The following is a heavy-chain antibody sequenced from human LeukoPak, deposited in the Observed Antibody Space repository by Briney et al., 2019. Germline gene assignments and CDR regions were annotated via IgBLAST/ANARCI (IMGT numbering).Heavy chain of an antibody. CDR3: ARETAGWYYYYMDV. V-gene: IGHV3-21*01. CDR1: GFTFSSYS. CDR2: ISSSSSYI. J-gene: IGHJ6*03. D-gene: IGHD2-15*01. Sequence: GGSLRLSCAASGFTFSSYSMNWVRQAPGKGLEWVSSISSSSSYIYYADSVKGRFTISRDNAKNSLYLQMNSLRAEDTAVYYCARETAGWYYYYMDVWGKGTTVAVSS.